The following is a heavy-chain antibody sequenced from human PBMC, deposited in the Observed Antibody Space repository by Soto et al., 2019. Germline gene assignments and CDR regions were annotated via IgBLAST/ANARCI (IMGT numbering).Heavy chain of an antibody. Sequence: QVQLVQSGAEVKKPGASVKVSCKASGYTFSRYGMHWVRQAPGQRLEWMGWINAANGNTKNSQKFQGRVTITRDTSAITAYMELSSLRSEDTAVYYCAREGRYMLGGVIRVGNTWFDPWGQGTLVTVSS. CDR1: GYTFSRYG. V-gene: IGHV1-3*01. CDR2: INAANGNT. CDR3: AREGRYMLGGVIRVGNTWFDP. J-gene: IGHJ5*02. D-gene: IGHD3-16*02.